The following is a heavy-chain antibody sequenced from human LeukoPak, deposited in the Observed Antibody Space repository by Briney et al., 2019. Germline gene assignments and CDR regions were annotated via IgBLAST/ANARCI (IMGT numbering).Heavy chain of an antibody. CDR1: GFTFTSYT. CDR3: GIAASGTLADF. D-gene: IGHD6-13*01. J-gene: IGHJ4*02. Sequence: GGSLRLSCSASGFTFTSYTIHWVRQTPGKGLEYVSAISSHGGSTYYADSVKGRFSISRDNFKKKVYLQVSSLAAEDKAVYYCGIAASGTLADFWGQGTLVTVSS. CDR2: ISSHGGST. V-gene: IGHV3-64D*09.